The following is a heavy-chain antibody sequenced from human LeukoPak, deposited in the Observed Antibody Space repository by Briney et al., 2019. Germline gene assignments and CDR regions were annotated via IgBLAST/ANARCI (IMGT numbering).Heavy chain of an antibody. CDR1: GGSFSGYY. J-gene: IGHJ4*02. D-gene: IGHD5-12*01. Sequence: SETLSLTCAVYGGSFSGYYWSWIRQPPGKGLEWIGEINHSGSTNYNPSLKSRVTISVDTSKNQFSLKLSSVTAADTAVYYCARGFLRYSGYGNPNYFDYWGQGTLVTVSS. V-gene: IGHV4-34*01. CDR2: INHSGST. CDR3: ARGFLRYSGYGNPNYFDY.